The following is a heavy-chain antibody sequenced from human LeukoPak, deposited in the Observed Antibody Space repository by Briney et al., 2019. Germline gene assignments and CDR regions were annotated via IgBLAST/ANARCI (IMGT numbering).Heavy chain of an antibody. CDR2: INPNSGGT. V-gene: IGHV1-2*02. CDR3: ARDQTPQYDFWSGYFVSDFDY. Sequence: ASVKVSCKASGYTFTGYYMHWVRQASGQGLEWMGWINPNSGGTNYAQKFQGRVTMTRDTSISTAYMELSRLRSDDTAVYYCARDQTPQYDFWSGYFVSDFDYWGQGTLVTVSS. J-gene: IGHJ4*02. CDR1: GYTFTGYY. D-gene: IGHD3-3*01.